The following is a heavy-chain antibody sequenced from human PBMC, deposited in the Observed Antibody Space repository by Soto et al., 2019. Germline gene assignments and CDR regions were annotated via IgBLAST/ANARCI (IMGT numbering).Heavy chain of an antibody. J-gene: IGHJ6*02. CDR2: XSDSGGHT. Sequence: EVQLXXXXGGLVQPGGSLRLSCAGSGFTFSSYAMTWVRQAPGXXXXXXXXXSDSGGHTYYADSVKGRFTISRDNPKNTLYLQMNSLRAEDTAVYYCAKDSQSVSVSAARVYGMDVWGQGTTVTVSS. V-gene: IGHV3-23*01. CDR1: GFTFSSYA. CDR3: AKDSQSVSVSAARVYGMDV. D-gene: IGHD2-2*01.